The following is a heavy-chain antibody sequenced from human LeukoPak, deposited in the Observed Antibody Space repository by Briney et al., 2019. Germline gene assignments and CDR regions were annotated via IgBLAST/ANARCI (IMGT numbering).Heavy chain of an antibody. J-gene: IGHJ6*04. CDR3: AELGITMIGGV. V-gene: IGHV3-21*01. D-gene: IGHD3-10*02. CDR1: GFTFISYN. CDR2: ISSSSSSYK. Sequence: GGSLRLSCAASGFTFISYNMNWVRQAPGKGLEWVSSISSSSSSYKYYADSVKGRFAVSRDNAKNSLYLQMNSLRAEDTAVYYCAELGITMIGGVWGKGTTVTISS.